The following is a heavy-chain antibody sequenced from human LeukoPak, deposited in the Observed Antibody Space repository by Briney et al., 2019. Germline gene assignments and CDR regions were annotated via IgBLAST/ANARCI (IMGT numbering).Heavy chain of an antibody. CDR2: VDYSGST. CDR1: GGSISTYY. Sequence: PSETLSLTCSVSGGSISTYYWSWIRQPPGKGLEWIGYVDYSGSTNYSPSLKGRVTISVDTSKNQFSLKLSSVTAADTAVYYCARVGPWCFDLWGRGTLVTVSS. CDR3: ARVGPWCFDL. J-gene: IGHJ2*01. V-gene: IGHV4-59*01.